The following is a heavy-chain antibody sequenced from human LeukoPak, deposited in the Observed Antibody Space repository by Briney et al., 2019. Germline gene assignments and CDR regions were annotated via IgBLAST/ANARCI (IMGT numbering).Heavy chain of an antibody. CDR2: IIPIFGTA. J-gene: IGHJ4*02. Sequence: GASVKVSCKASGGTFSSYAISWVRQAPGQGLEWMGGIIPIFGTANYAQKFQGRVTMTRNTSISTAYMELSSLRSEDTAVYYCARAPPYYYGSGGAYYFDYWGQGTLVTVSS. CDR1: GGTFSSYA. D-gene: IGHD3-10*01. V-gene: IGHV1-69*05. CDR3: ARAPPYYYGSGGAYYFDY.